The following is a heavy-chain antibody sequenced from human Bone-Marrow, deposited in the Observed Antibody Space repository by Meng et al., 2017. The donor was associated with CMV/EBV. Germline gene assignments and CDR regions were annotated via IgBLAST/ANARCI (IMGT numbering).Heavy chain of an antibody. CDR2: VWHDGNKK. CDR3: TRDLHSSHFDS. Sequence: QVQLVESGGGVVQPGRSLRLSCVASGFTFSDYGMHWVRLAPGKGLEWVAVVWHDGNKKYYADSVKGRFTASRDNSNNRMYLQMNSLRVEDTAVYYCTRDLHSSHFDSWGQGTLVTVSS. D-gene: IGHD6-13*01. CDR1: GFTFSDYG. J-gene: IGHJ4*02. V-gene: IGHV3-33*08.